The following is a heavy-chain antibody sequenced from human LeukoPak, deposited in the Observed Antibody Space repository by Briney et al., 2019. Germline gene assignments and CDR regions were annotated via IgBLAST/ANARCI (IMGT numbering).Heavy chain of an antibody. CDR2: LISDGSSA. CDR1: GFTFSSYW. Sequence: GGSLRLSCAASGFTFSSYWMHWVRQAPGKGLVWVSRLISDGSSASYADSVKGRFTISRDNTKNILYLQMNSLRAEVTAVYYCVRDSRYCPDVWGQGTTVTVSS. D-gene: IGHD2-8*02. CDR3: VRDSRYCPDV. J-gene: IGHJ6*02. V-gene: IGHV3-74*01.